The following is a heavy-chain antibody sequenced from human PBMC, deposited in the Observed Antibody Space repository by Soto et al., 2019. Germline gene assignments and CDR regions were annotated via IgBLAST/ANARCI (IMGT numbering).Heavy chain of an antibody. V-gene: IGHV4-4*07. CDR3: ARVKTVDYYGMGV. CDR2: IYSSGST. J-gene: IGHJ6*02. Sequence: PSETLSLTCTVSGGSMSSYFWSWIRQPAGKGLEWIGRIYSSGSTDYNPSLKSRVTMSIDTSKNQFSLNLSSVTAADTAVYFCARVKTVDYYGMGVCGQGTTVTVSS. CDR1: GGSMSSYF.